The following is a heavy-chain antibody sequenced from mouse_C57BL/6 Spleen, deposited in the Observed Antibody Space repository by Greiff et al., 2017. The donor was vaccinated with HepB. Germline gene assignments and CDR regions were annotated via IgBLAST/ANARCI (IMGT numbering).Heavy chain of an antibody. CDR3: ARIDGYYDAMDY. J-gene: IGHJ4*01. D-gene: IGHD2-3*01. V-gene: IGHV5-17*01. CDR1: GFTFSDYG. CDR2: ISSGSSTI. Sequence: EVQLVESGGGLVKPGGSLKLSCAASGFTFSDYGMHWVRQAPEKGLEWVAYISSGSSTIYYADTVKGRFTISRDNAKNTLFLQMTRLRSEDTAMYYCARIDGYYDAMDYWGQGTSVTASS.